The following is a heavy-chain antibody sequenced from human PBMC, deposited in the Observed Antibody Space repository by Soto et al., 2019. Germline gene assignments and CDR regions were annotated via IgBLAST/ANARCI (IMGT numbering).Heavy chain of an antibody. D-gene: IGHD3-10*01. CDR1: GFTFSTYG. J-gene: IGHJ6*02. CDR3: AKDFKVSGSHYGTLNYYYGMDV. Sequence: GSLRLSCAASGFTFSTYGMQWVRQAPGKGLEWVAVISYDGYLKYYVDAVKGRFTVARDNSKNTLFLEMNSLRVEDTAVYFCAKDFKVSGSHYGTLNYYYGMDVWGQGTTVTVSS. V-gene: IGHV3-30*18. CDR2: ISYDGYLK.